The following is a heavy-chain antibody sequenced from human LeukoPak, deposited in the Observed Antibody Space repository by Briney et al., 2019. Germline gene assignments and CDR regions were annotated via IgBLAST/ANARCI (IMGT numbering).Heavy chain of an antibody. CDR3: AKDLTLYYYDSSDY. CDR1: GFTFSSSA. D-gene: IGHD3-22*01. J-gene: IGHJ4*02. CDR2: ISNDGGYT. Sequence: GGSLRLSCAASGFTFSSSAMSWVRQAPGKGLEWVSAISNDGGYTYYADSVQGRFTISRDNSKSTLCLQMNSLRAEDTAVYYCAKDLTLYYYDSSDYWGQGTLVTVSS. V-gene: IGHV3-23*01.